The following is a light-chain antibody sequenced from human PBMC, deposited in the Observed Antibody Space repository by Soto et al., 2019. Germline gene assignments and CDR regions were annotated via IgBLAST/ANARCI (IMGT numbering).Light chain of an antibody. Sequence: QSVLTQAACVSGSPGQSITISWAGSSDDVGGYNYVSWYQQHPGQAPKLIIYEVSDRPSGVSPRFSGSKSGNTASLTISGLQVEDEADYFCTSYTRTIPSVFGIGTKVNVL. V-gene: IGLV2-14*01. CDR1: SDDVGGYNY. CDR3: TSYTRTIPSV. J-gene: IGLJ1*01. CDR2: EVS.